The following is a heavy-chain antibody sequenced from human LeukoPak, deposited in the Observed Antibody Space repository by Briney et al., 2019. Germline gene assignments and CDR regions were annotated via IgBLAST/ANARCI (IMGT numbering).Heavy chain of an antibody. CDR1: GFTFSSYA. CDR3: AKYVGRWESLHFFDY. J-gene: IGHJ4*02. Sequence: PGGSLRLSCAASGFTFSSYAMSWVRQAPGKGLEWISGISGSGASTYYADSVKGRFTISRDDSRNTLYLQMNSLRGDDTAVYYCAKYVGRWESLHFFDYCGQGTLVTVSS. V-gene: IGHV3-23*01. D-gene: IGHD1-26*01. CDR2: ISGSGAST.